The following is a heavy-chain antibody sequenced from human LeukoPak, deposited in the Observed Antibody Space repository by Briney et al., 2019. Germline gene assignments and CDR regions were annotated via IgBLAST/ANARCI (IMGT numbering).Heavy chain of an antibody. Sequence: GGSLRLSCAASGFTFSSYAMHWVRQAPGKGLEWVAVISYDGSNKYYADSVKGRFTISRDNSKNTLYLQMNSLRAEDTAVYYCARETGPRGSFDIWGQGTMVTVSS. CDR3: ARETGPRGSFDI. J-gene: IGHJ3*02. V-gene: IGHV3-30*04. CDR2: ISYDGSNK. D-gene: IGHD3-10*01. CDR1: GFTFSSYA.